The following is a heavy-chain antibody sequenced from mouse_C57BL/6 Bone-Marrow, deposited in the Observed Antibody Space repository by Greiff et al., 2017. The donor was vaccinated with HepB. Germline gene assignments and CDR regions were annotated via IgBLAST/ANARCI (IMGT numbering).Heavy chain of an antibody. CDR1: GYTFTDYE. D-gene: IGHD1-1*01. J-gene: IGHJ3*01. V-gene: IGHV1-15*01. CDR3: ASTGVYYPQYGFAY. Sequence: QVQLQQSGAELVRPGASVTLSCKASGYTFTDYEMHWVKQTPVQGLEWIGAIDPGTGGTAYNQKFKGKAILTADKSSSTAYMELRSLTSEDSAVYFCASTGVYYPQYGFAYWGQGTLVTVSA. CDR2: IDPGTGGT.